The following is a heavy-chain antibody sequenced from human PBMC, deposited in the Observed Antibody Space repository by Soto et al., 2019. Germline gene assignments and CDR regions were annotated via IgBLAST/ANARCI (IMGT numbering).Heavy chain of an antibody. CDR1: GYSFTDYH. V-gene: IGHV1-2*04. D-gene: IGHD3-10*01. CDR2: IHPKSGGT. CDR3: ARDFSVGRITMVRGVPGY. Sequence: GASVKVSCKASGYSFTDYHIHWVRQAPGQGLEWLGRIHPKSGGTSTAQKFQGWVTMTTDTSISTASMELTRLTSDDTAVYYCARDFSVGRITMVRGVPGYWGQGTLVTVSS. J-gene: IGHJ4*02.